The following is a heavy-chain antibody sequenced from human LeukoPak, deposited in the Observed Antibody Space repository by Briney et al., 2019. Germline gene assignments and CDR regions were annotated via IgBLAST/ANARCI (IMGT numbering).Heavy chain of an antibody. V-gene: IGHV4-59*01. D-gene: IGHD6-13*01. Sequence: PSETLSLTCTVSGGSISSYYWSWIRQPPGKGLEWIGYIYYSGSTNYNPSLKSRVTISVDTSKNQFSLKLSSMTAADTAVYYCARASPSLYYYFDYWGQGTLVTVSS. CDR1: GGSISSYY. CDR3: ARASPSLYYYFDY. CDR2: IYYSGST. J-gene: IGHJ4*02.